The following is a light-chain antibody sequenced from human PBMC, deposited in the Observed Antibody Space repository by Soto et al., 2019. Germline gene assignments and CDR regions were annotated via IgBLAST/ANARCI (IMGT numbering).Light chain of an antibody. Sequence: IQMTQSPSSLSASVADRITITCRASQYISTYLNWYQQKPGRAPKLLIYGASTLQSGVPSSFSGSGSGTDFTLTISSLRPEDFATYFCQQSYNTPLTFGGGTKVDIK. J-gene: IGKJ4*01. CDR2: GAS. CDR3: QQSYNTPLT. CDR1: QYISTY. V-gene: IGKV1-39*01.